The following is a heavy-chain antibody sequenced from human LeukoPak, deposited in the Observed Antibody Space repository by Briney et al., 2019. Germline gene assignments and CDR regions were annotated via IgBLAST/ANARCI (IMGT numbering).Heavy chain of an antibody. J-gene: IGHJ4*02. D-gene: IGHD3-22*01. Sequence: SETLSLTCTVSGGSISSYYWSWIRQPPGKGLEWIGYMFYSGSTNYNPSPKSRVTISVDTSKNQFSLSLTSVTAADTSVYYCGAYDSSGYAFHYWGQGTLVTVSS. V-gene: IGHV4-59*01. CDR2: MFYSGST. CDR1: GGSISSYY. CDR3: GAYDSSGYAFHY.